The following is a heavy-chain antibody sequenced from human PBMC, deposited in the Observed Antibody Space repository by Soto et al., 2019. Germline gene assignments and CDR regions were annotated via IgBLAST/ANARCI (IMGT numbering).Heavy chain of an antibody. CDR1: GGSISSSSYY. CDR2: IYYSGST. V-gene: IGHV4-39*01. Sequence: QLQLQESGPGLVKPSETLSLTCTVSGGSISSSSYYWGWIRQPPGKGLEWIGSIYYSGSTCYNPALRRRVTISVDTSKNQFSLKLSSVTAADTAVYYCARTPLYYYDSSGSQYYFDYWGQGTLVTVSS. J-gene: IGHJ4*02. D-gene: IGHD3-22*01. CDR3: ARTPLYYYDSSGSQYYFDY.